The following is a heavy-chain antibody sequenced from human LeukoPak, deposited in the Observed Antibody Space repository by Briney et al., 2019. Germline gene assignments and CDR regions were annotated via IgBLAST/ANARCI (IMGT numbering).Heavy chain of an antibody. V-gene: IGHV3-7*01. J-gene: IGHJ4*02. CDR2: IKEVGSEK. Sequence: QTGGSLRLSCAAPGFTFSRYWLRWVRQAPGKGLEWVANIKEVGSEKYYVDSVKGRFTISRDNAKNSLYLQMNSLRAEDTAVYYCARDFSVTTSFTDRAYWGQGTLVTVSS. D-gene: IGHD4-17*01. CDR3: ARDFSVTTSFTDRAY. CDR1: GFTFSRYW.